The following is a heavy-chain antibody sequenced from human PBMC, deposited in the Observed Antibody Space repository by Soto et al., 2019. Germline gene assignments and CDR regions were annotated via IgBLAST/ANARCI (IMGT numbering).Heavy chain of an antibody. Sequence: EVQLVESGGGLVQPGGSLRLSCAASGFTFSSYWMSWVRQAPGKGLEWVANIKQDGSEKYYVDSVKGRFTISRDNAKNSLYLQMHSLRAEDTAVYYCARVDTGWFRGGYYYYMDVWGKGTTVTVSS. D-gene: IGHD2-15*01. CDR2: IKQDGSEK. CDR3: ARVDTGWFRGGYYYYMDV. CDR1: GFTFSSYW. J-gene: IGHJ6*03. V-gene: IGHV3-7*01.